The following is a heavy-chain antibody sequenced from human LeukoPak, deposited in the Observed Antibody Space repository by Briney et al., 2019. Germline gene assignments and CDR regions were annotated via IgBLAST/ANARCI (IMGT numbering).Heavy chain of an antibody. CDR2: IIPIFGTA. J-gene: IGHJ4*02. Sequence: SVKVSCKASGGTFSSYAISWVRQAPGQGLEWMGGIIPIFGTANYAQKFQGRVTITADESTSTAYMELSSLRSEDTAVHYCARVYSNYPLFDYWGQGTLVTVSS. D-gene: IGHD4-11*01. CDR3: ARVYSNYPLFDY. CDR1: GGTFSSYA. V-gene: IGHV1-69*13.